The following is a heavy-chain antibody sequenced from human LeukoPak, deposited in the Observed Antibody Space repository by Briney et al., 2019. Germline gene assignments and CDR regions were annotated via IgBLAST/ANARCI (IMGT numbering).Heavy chain of an antibody. J-gene: IGHJ4*02. Sequence: GGSLRLSCTASGFTFGDYAMNWVRQAPGKGLEWVGFIRSKAYGGTTEYAASVKARFTISRDDSKSIAYLQMNSLKTEDTTVYYCTRDIDYWGQGTLATVSS. CDR3: TRDIDY. CDR1: GFTFGDYA. CDR2: IRSKAYGGTT. V-gene: IGHV3-49*04.